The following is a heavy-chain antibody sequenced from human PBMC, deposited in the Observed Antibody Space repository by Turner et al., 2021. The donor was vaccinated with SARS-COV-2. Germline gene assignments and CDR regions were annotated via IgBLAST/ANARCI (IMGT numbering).Heavy chain of an antibody. V-gene: IGHV3-53*01. D-gene: IGHD1-26*01. CDR3: ARDTTK. CDR1: GFTVSSYY. J-gene: IGHJ4*02. CDR2: IYGGGST. Sequence: EVQLVESGGGLIQPGGSLRLACAASGFTVSSYYRSWVRKAPGKGLEWVSVIYGGGSTYDADSVKGRFTISRDNSKNTLYLQSNSLRAEDTAVYYCARDTTKWGQGTLVTVSS.